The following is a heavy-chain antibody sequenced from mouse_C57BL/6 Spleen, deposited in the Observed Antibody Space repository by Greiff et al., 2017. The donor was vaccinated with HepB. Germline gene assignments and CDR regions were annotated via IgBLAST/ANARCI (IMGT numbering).Heavy chain of an antibody. J-gene: IGHJ3*01. D-gene: IGHD2-4*01. CDR2: ISSGSSTI. CDR1: GFTFSDYG. CDR3: ARPGLYYDYPWFAC. V-gene: IGHV5-17*01. Sequence: EVHLVESGGGLVKPGGSLKLSCAASGFTFSDYGMHWVRQAPEKGLEWVAYISSGSSTIYYADTVKGRFTISRDNAKNTLFLQMTSLRSEDTAMYYCARPGLYYDYPWFACWGQGTLVTVSA.